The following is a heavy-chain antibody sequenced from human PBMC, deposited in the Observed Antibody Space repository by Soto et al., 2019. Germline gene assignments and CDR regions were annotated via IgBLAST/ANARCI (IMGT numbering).Heavy chain of an antibody. CDR3: ARAYYYDSSGYSYSDY. J-gene: IGHJ4*02. D-gene: IGHD3-22*01. CDR1: GYTFTSYY. Sequence: ASVKVSCKASGYTFTSYYTHWVRLAPGQGLEWMGVINPSGGSTSYAQKFQGRVTMTRDTSTSTVYMELSSLRSEDTAVYYCARAYYYDSSGYSYSDYWGQGTLVTVSS. V-gene: IGHV1-46*01. CDR2: INPSGGST.